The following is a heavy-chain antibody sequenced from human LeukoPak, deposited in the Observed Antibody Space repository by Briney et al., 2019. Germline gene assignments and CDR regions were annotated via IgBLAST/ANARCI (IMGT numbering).Heavy chain of an antibody. D-gene: IGHD2-2*01. CDR1: GFTFSSHW. V-gene: IGHV3-74*01. CDR2: ISSDGSST. Sequence: GGSLRLSCAASGFTFSSHWMHWVRQAPGKGLVWVSRISSDGSSTSFADSVKGRFTISRDNAENTLYLHMNSLRDEDTAVYYCAKTGYCSSTSCWTFDYWGQGTLVTVSS. J-gene: IGHJ4*02. CDR3: AKTGYCSSTSCWTFDY.